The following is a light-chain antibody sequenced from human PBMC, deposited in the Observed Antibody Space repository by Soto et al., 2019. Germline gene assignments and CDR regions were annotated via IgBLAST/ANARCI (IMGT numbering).Light chain of an antibody. Sequence: DIQMTQSPSTLSASLGDRVTITCRASQGISRWLAWYQQKPGKAPKVLIYDASNLESGVPSIFSGSGSGTEFTLTISSLQPDDFATYYCQHYNSYSMYTFGQGTKLEI. CDR3: QHYNSYSMYT. CDR2: DAS. CDR1: QGISRW. J-gene: IGKJ2*01. V-gene: IGKV1-5*01.